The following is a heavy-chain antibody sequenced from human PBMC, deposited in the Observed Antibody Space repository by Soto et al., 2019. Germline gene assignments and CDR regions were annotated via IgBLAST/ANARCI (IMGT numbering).Heavy chain of an antibody. CDR1: GFTFSSYP. CDR3: AKTQYQLLVFDY. Sequence: PGWSLRRSCAASGFTFSSYPMSWVRQAPGKGLEWVSAISGSGGSTYYADSVKGRFTISRDNSKNTLYLQMNSLRAEDTAVYYCAKTQYQLLVFDYWGQGTLVTVSS. D-gene: IGHD2-2*01. V-gene: IGHV3-23*01. J-gene: IGHJ4*02. CDR2: ISGSGGST.